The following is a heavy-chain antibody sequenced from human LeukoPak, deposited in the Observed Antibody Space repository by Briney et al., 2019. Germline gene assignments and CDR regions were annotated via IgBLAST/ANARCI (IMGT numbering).Heavy chain of an antibody. J-gene: IGHJ6*02. CDR2: IYYSGST. CDR3: AGGDTDTIFGVVTTYGMDV. Sequence: PSETLSLTCTVSGVSISSYYWSWIRQPPGKGLEWIGYIYYSGSTNYNPSLKSRVTISVDTSKNQFSLKLSSVTAADTAVYYCAGGDTDTIFGVVTTYGMDVWGQGTTVTVSS. CDR1: GVSISSYY. V-gene: IGHV4-59*12. D-gene: IGHD3-3*01.